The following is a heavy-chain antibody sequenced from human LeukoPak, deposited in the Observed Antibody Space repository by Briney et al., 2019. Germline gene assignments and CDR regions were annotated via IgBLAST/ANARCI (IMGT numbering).Heavy chain of an antibody. Sequence: SETLSLTCTVSNGAISSYSWTWIRQPPGKGLEWIGYIYYSGSTHHNPSLISRVTMSIDTSKNQFSLRLSSVTAADTAVYYCARFLIRYCSSTSCPGAFDIWGQGTMVTVSS. CDR3: ARFLIRYCSSTSCPGAFDI. CDR2: IYYSGST. CDR1: NGAISSYS. J-gene: IGHJ3*02. V-gene: IGHV4-59*01. D-gene: IGHD2-2*01.